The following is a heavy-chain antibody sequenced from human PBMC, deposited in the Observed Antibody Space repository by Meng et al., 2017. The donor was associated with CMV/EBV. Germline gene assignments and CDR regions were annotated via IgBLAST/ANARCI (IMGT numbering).Heavy chain of an antibody. Sequence: GESLKISCAASGFTFSSYEMNWVRQAPGKGLEWVSYISSSGSTIYYADSVKGRFTISRDNAKNSLYLQMNSLRAEDTAVYYCAREMRATGYYYYGMDVWGQGTTVTVSS. D-gene: IGHD5-12*01. J-gene: IGHJ6*02. CDR1: GFTFSSYE. CDR2: ISSSGSTI. CDR3: AREMRATGYYYYGMDV. V-gene: IGHV3-48*03.